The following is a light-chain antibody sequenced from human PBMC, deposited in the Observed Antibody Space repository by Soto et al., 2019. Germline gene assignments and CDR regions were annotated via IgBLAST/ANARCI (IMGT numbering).Light chain of an antibody. CDR3: CSYVGSSTLV. Sequence: QSALTQPASVSGSPEQSITISCTGTSSDVGSYNLVSWYQQHPGKAPKLMIYEVTKRPSGVSNRFSGSKSGNTASLTISGLQAEDEADYYCCSYVGSSTLVFGGGTQLTVL. CDR2: EVT. CDR1: SSDVGSYNL. V-gene: IGLV2-23*02. J-gene: IGLJ2*01.